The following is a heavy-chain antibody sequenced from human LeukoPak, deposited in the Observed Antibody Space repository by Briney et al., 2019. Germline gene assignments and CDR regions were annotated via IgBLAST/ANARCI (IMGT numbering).Heavy chain of an antibody. CDR2: IYHSGST. J-gene: IGHJ4*02. CDR3: AREFWSGSYSDK. Sequence: SETLSLTCAVSGGSISSGGYSWSWIRQPPGKGLEWIGYIYHSGSTYYNPSLKSRVTISVDTSKNEFSLKLSSVTAADTAVYYCAREFWSGSYSDKWGQGTLVTVSS. CDR1: GGSISSGGYS. D-gene: IGHD3-3*01. V-gene: IGHV4-30-2*05.